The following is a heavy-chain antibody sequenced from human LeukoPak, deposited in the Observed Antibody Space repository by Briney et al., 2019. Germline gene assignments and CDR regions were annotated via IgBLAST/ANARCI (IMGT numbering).Heavy chain of an antibody. CDR1: EFSVGSNY. Sequence: GGSLRLSCAASEFSVGSNYMTWVRQAPGKGLEWVSLIYSGGSTYYADSVKGRFTISRDNSKNTLYLQMNSLRAEDTAVYYCARVGSFGAFDIWGQGTMVTVSS. CDR2: IYSGGST. CDR3: ARVGSFGAFDI. V-gene: IGHV3-66*01. J-gene: IGHJ3*02. D-gene: IGHD3-3*01.